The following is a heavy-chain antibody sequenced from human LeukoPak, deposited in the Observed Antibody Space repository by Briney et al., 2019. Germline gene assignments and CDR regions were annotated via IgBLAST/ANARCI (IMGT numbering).Heavy chain of an antibody. J-gene: IGHJ4*02. CDR1: GFTFSSYY. CDR2: INQDGSRK. V-gene: IGHV3-7*01. Sequence: GGSLRLSCAASGFTFSSYYMNWVRQAPGKGLEWVANINQDGSRKYYVDSVKGRFTISRDNAKNSLYLQMNSLRGEDTAVYYCTRILMPAARGEGIFDYWGQGTLVFVSS. D-gene: IGHD2-2*01. CDR3: TRILMPAARGEGIFDY.